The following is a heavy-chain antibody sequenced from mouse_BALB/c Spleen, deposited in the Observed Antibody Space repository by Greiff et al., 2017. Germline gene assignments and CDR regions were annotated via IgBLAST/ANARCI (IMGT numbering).Heavy chain of an antibody. CDR1: GFTFSSYG. J-gene: IGHJ4*01. D-gene: IGHD2-14*01. Sequence: DVHLVESGGGLVQPGGSLKLSCAASGFTFSSYGMSWVRQTPDKRLELVATINSNGGSTYYPDSVKGRFTISRDNAKNTLYLQMSSLKSEDTAMYYCARPQGAYYRYDTAMDYWGQGTSVTVSS. V-gene: IGHV5-6-3*01. CDR3: ARPQGAYYRYDTAMDY. CDR2: INSNGGST.